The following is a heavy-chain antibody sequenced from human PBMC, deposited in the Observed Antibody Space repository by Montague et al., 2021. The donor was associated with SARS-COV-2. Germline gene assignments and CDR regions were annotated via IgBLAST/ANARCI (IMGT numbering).Heavy chain of an antibody. V-gene: IGHV4-59*01. CDR3: AGLQGDGSLYGMDV. D-gene: IGHD5-24*01. CDR1: GGSISSYN. J-gene: IGHJ6*02. CDR2: IYHSGNT. Sequence: SETLSLTCTVSGGSISSYNWSWIRQPPGKGLECIGYIYHSGNTNYNPSLKSRVTISVDASKSQFSLKLSSVTAADTAVYYCAGLQGDGSLYGMDVWGQGTTVTVSS.